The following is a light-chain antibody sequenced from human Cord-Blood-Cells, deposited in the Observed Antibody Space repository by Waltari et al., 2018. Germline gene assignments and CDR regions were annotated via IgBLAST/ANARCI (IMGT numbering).Light chain of an antibody. CDR3: QQRSNWPIT. CDR2: DAS. CDR1: QSVSSY. J-gene: IGKJ5*01. V-gene: IGKV3-11*01. Sequence: EIVLTQSPATLSLSPGERATLSCRASQSVSSYLAWSQQKPGQAPSLLIYDASNRATGIPARFSGSGSGTDFTLSISSLEPEDFAVYYCQQRSNWPITFGQGTRLEIK.